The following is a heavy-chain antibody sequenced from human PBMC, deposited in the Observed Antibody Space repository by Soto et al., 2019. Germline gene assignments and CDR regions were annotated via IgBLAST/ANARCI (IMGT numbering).Heavy chain of an antibody. D-gene: IGHD3-22*01. CDR2: MNDSGST. Sequence: QVQLQQWGAGLLKPSETLSLTCAVYGGSFNGYYWGWIRQPPGKGLEWIGEMNDSGSTNYNPSLKSRVTTSVDTSKNQFSLKLRSVAAADTAVYYCARAYYYDDSGYYYDYFDYWGQGNLVTVSS. CDR1: GGSFNGYY. CDR3: ARAYYYDDSGYYYDYFDY. J-gene: IGHJ4*02. V-gene: IGHV4-34*01.